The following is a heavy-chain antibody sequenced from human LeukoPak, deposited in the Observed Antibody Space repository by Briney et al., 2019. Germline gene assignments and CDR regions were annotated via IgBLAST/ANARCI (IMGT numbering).Heavy chain of an antibody. Sequence: SETLSLTCTVSGGSVSSGSYYWSWIRQPPGKGLEWIVYIYYSGSTNYNPSLKSRVTISVDTSKNQFSLKLSSVTAADTAVYYCARDREYSGSYYFDYWGQGTLVTVSS. CDR2: IYYSGST. CDR1: GGSVSSGSYY. D-gene: IGHD1-26*01. V-gene: IGHV4-61*01. CDR3: ARDREYSGSYYFDY. J-gene: IGHJ4*02.